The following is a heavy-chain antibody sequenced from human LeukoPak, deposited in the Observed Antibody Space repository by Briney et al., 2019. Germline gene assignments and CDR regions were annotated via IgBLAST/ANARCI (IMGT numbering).Heavy chain of an antibody. D-gene: IGHD6-13*01. CDR3: AKDSYSTGYF. CDR1: GFTFSYHW. CDR2: IKNDGAVK. Sequence: GGSLRLSCAASGFTFSYHWMTWVRQAPGKGLEWVANIKNDGAVKNYVDSLKRRFTISRDNAKTSLYLQMNSLRAEDTAVYYCAKDSYSTGYFWGQGVLVTVSS. V-gene: IGHV3-7*01. J-gene: IGHJ4*02.